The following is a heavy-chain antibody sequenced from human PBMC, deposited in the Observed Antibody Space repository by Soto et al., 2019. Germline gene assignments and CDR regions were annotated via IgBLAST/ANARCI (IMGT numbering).Heavy chain of an antibody. CDR2: ISYDGSNK. D-gene: IGHD6-13*01. J-gene: IGHJ6*02. Sequence: GGSLRLSCAASGFTFSSYGMHWVRQAPGKGLEWVAVISYDGSNKYYADSVKGRFTISRDNSKNTLYLQMNSLRAEDTAVYYCAKVSPYSSSWYPLYYYYYGMDVWGQGTTVTVSS. CDR3: AKVSPYSSSWYPLYYYYYGMDV. CDR1: GFTFSSYG. V-gene: IGHV3-30*18.